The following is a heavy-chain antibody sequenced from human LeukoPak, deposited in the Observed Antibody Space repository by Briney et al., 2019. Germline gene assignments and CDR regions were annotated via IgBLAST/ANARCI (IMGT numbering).Heavy chain of an antibody. Sequence: GASVKVSCKASGGTFSSYAISWVRQAPGQGLEWMGGIIPIFGTANYAQKFQGRVTITADESTSTAYMELSSLRSEDTAVYYCARDVGDTAMVLGAYYYYMDVWGKGTTVTVS. CDR1: GGTFSSYA. V-gene: IGHV1-69*13. D-gene: IGHD5-18*01. CDR3: ARDVGDTAMVLGAYYYYMDV. J-gene: IGHJ6*03. CDR2: IIPIFGTA.